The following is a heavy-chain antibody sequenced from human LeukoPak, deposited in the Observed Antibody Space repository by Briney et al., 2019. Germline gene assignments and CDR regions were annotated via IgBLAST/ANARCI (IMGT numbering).Heavy chain of an antibody. Sequence: SETLSLTCTVSGGSISSYYWTWIRQPPGKGLEWIGYVYYTGSTNYNPSLKSRVTISVDTSKNQFSLKLSSVTAADTAVYYCARGRGQQLAQDLDYWGQGTLVTVSS. J-gene: IGHJ4*02. CDR1: GGSISSYY. V-gene: IGHV4-59*01. D-gene: IGHD6-13*01. CDR2: VYYTGST. CDR3: ARGRGQQLAQDLDY.